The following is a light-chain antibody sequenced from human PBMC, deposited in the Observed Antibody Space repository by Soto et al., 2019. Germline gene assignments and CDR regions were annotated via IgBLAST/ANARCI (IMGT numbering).Light chain of an antibody. CDR1: QSISSY. CDR2: AAS. V-gene: IGKV1-39*01. J-gene: IGKJ5*01. Sequence: DIQITQYPSSLSASVGVRVTISCLASQSISSYLNWYQQKPGKAPKLLIYAASSLQSGVPSRFSGSGSGTEFTLTISSLQHDDFATYYCQQLLSYPITFGQGTRLEIK. CDR3: QQLLSYPIT.